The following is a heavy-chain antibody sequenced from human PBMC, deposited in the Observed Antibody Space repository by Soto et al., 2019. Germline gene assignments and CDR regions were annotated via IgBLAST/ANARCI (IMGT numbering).Heavy chain of an antibody. J-gene: IGHJ5*02. CDR2: IIPIFGTA. CDR1: GGTFSSYA. CDR3: AREGDLHRERSYWFDP. V-gene: IGHV1-69*12. Sequence: QVQLVQSGAEVKKPGSSVKVSCKASGGTFSSYAISWVRQAPGQGHEWMGGIIPIFGTANYAQKFQGRVTITADESTSTANMGLRSLRSSDTPGYYWAREGDLHRERSYWFDPWAREPWSPSPQ. D-gene: IGHD1-1*01.